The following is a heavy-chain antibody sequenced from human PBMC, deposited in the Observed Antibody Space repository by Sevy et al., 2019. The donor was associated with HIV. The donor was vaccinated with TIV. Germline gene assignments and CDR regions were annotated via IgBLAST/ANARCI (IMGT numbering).Heavy chain of an antibody. CDR3: ARESIGTVGDFDY. V-gene: IGHV4-59*01. CDR1: GGSINNYF. D-gene: IGHD6-6*01. CDR2: IYYSGST. Sequence: SETLSLTCTVSGGSINNYFWSWIRQPPGKGLEWIGYIYYSGSTNYDPSLKSRVTISVDTSKNQLSLKLSSVTAADTAVYYCARESIGTVGDFDYRGQGTLVTVSS. J-gene: IGHJ4*02.